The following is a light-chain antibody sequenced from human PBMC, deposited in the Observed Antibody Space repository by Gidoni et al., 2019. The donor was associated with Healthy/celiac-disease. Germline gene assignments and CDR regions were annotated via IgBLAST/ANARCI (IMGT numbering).Light chain of an antibody. Sequence: EIVITQSPATLSVSPGERATLSCRASQSVSSNLAWYQHKPGQAPRLLIYCASTRATGIPARFSGSGSGTEFTLTISSLQSEDFAVYYCQQYNNWPPYTFGQGTKLEIK. CDR3: QQYNNWPPYT. CDR2: CAS. J-gene: IGKJ2*01. V-gene: IGKV3-15*01. CDR1: QSVSSN.